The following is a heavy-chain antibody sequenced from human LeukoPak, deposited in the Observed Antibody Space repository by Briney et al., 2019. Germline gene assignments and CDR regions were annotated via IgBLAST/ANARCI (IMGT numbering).Heavy chain of an antibody. D-gene: IGHD2-2*01. J-gene: IGHJ1*01. CDR3: ASLYCSSTSCYFGYFQH. CDR1: GGTFSSYA. Sequence: SVKVSCKASGGTFSSYAISCVRQAPGQGLEWMGGIIPIFGTANYAQKFQGRVTITADESTSTAYMELSSLRSEDTAVYYCASLYCSSTSCYFGYFQHWGQGTLVTVSS. V-gene: IGHV1-69*13. CDR2: IIPIFGTA.